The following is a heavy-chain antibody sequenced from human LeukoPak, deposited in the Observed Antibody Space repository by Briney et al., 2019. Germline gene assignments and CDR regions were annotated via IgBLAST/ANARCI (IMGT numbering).Heavy chain of an antibody. J-gene: IGHJ3*02. V-gene: IGHV3-21*01. CDR3: ARVGVTANDAFDI. D-gene: IGHD2-21*02. CDR2: ISSSSSYI. Sequence: GGSLRLSCAASGFTFSSYSMNWVRQAPGKGLEWVSSISSSSSYIYYADSVKGRFTISRDNAKNSLYLQMNSLRAEDTAVYYCARVGVTANDAFDIWGQGTMVTVSS. CDR1: GFTFSSYS.